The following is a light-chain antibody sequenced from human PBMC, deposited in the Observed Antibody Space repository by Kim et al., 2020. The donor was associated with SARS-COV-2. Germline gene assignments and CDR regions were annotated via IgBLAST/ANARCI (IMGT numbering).Light chain of an antibody. CDR3: QAWDSSTALV. J-gene: IGLJ3*02. CDR2: QDT. CDR1: KLGDKY. Sequence: SPGQSSSITCSGDKLGDKYACWYQRKPGQSPVLVIYQDTRRPSGIPERFTGSSPWNTAALTIVGTQAMDEAGYYCQAWDSSTALVFGGGTQLTVL. V-gene: IGLV3-1*01.